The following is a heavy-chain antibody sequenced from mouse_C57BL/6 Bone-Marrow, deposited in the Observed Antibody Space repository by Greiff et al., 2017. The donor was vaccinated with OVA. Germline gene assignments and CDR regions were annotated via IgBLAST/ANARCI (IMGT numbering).Heavy chain of an antibody. Sequence: QVQLQQPGAELVRPGSSVKLSCKASGYTFTSYWMHWVKQRPIQGLEWIGNIDPSDSETHYNQKFKDKATLTVDKSSSTAYMQLSSLTSEDSAVYYCARRGYDYGEGYAMDYWGQGTSVTVSS. D-gene: IGHD2-4*01. CDR1: GYTFTSYW. CDR2: IDPSDSET. V-gene: IGHV1-52*01. CDR3: ARRGYDYGEGYAMDY. J-gene: IGHJ4*01.